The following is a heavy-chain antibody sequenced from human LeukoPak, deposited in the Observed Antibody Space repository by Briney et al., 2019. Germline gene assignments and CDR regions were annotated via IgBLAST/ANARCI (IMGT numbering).Heavy chain of an antibody. Sequence: GGSLRLSCTASGFTFGDYAMSWVRQAPGKGLEWVGFIRSKAYGGTTEYAASVKGRFTISRDDSKSIAYLQMNSLKTEDTAVYYCTREASYYGSGSYYSSQTFDYWGQGTLVTVSS. CDR2: IRSKAYGGTT. V-gene: IGHV3-49*04. D-gene: IGHD3-10*01. J-gene: IGHJ4*02. CDR3: TREASYYGSGSYYSSQTFDY. CDR1: GFTFGDYA.